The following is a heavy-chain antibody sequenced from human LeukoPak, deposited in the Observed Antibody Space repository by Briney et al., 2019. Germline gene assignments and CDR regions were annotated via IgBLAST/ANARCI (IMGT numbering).Heavy chain of an antibody. CDR3: ARDKYGTTGWFDP. J-gene: IGHJ5*02. V-gene: IGHV4-59*01. Sequence: SETLSLTCTVSSGSISSYYRSWIRQPQGKGLEWIGYIYYSGSTNYNPSLKSRVTISVDTSKNQFSLKLSSVTAADTAVYYCARDKYGTTGWFDPWGQGTLVTVSS. CDR2: IYYSGST. CDR1: SGSISSYY. D-gene: IGHD1-7*01.